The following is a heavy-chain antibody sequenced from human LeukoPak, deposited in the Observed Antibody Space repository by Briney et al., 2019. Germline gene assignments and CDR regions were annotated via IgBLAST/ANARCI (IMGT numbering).Heavy chain of an antibody. CDR2: ITGSSSFI. CDR1: GFTFSSYA. Sequence: GGSLRLSCAASGFTFSSYAMSWVRQAPGKGLEWVSSITGSSSFIYYADSVKGRFTISRDNAKNSLHLQMNSLRAEDTAVYYCARNYDSSDYRYNWFDPWGQGTLVTVSS. J-gene: IGHJ5*02. D-gene: IGHD3-22*01. CDR3: ARNYDSSDYRYNWFDP. V-gene: IGHV3-21*01.